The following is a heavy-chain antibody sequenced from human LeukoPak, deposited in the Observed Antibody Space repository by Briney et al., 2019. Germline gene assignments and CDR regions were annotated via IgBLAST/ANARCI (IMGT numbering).Heavy chain of an antibody. CDR3: ARKGKLGSSWYEGWFDP. D-gene: IGHD6-13*01. V-gene: IGHV3-48*01. J-gene: IGHJ5*02. CDR2: ISSTSSTI. Sequence: GGSLRLSCAASGFTFSSFSMNWVRQAPGKGLQWVSYISSTSSTIYYADSVKGRFTISRDNAKNSLYLQMNSLRAEDTAVYYCARKGKLGSSWYEGWFDPWGQGTLVTVSS. CDR1: GFTFSSFS.